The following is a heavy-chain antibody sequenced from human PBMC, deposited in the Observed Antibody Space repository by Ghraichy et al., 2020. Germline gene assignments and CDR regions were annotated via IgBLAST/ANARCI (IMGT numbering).Heavy chain of an antibody. D-gene: IGHD2-2*01. CDR3: ARDEVGCSSTSCYLDYYYYYGMDV. V-gene: IGHV1-46*01. Sequence: ATVKVSCKASGYTFTSYYMHWVRQAPGQGLEWMGIINPSGGSTSYAQKFQGRVTMTRDTSTSTVYMELSSLRSEDTAVYYCARDEVGCSSTSCYLDYYYYYGMDVWGQGTTVTVSS. J-gene: IGHJ6*02. CDR1: GYTFTSYY. CDR2: INPSGGST.